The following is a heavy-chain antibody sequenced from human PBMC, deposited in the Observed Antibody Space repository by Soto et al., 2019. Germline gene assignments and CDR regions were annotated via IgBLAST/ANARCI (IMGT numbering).Heavy chain of an antibody. CDR2: ISSSGDYR. CDR3: AREDVDTVARADY. V-gene: IGHV3-11*03. D-gene: IGHD5-12*01. Sequence: QVQLLESGGGLVKPGGSLRLSCTASGFTFSDHYMSWIRQAPGKGLEWVSYISSSGDYRNYSDSVKDRFTISRDNTKHSLYLQMNTLRAEDTAVDYCAREDVDTVARADYWVQGTLVAVSS. J-gene: IGHJ4*02. CDR1: GFTFSDHY.